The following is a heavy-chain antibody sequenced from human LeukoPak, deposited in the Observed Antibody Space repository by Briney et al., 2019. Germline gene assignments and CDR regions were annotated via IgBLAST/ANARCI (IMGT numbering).Heavy chain of an antibody. CDR2: IKHDGSEK. CDR3: ATDRGWRTSGYYLYYFEY. CDR1: GFIFTNYF. D-gene: IGHD3-3*01. J-gene: IGHJ4*02. Sequence: GGSLRLSCAASGFIFTNYFMSWVRQAPGKGLEWVASIKHDGSEKYYVDSVRGRFTISRDNTMNSLYLQMSSLRAEDTAVYYCATDRGWRTSGYYLYYFEYWGQGTLVTYSS. V-gene: IGHV3-7*01.